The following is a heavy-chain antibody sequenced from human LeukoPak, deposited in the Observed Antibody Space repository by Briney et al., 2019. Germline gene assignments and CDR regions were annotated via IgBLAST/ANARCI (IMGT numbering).Heavy chain of an antibody. CDR2: INSDGSST. CDR3: AKVMTTGNYYYYYMDV. J-gene: IGHJ6*03. D-gene: IGHD1-1*01. Sequence: PGGSLRLSCAASGFTFSSYWMHWVRQAPGKGLVWVSRINSDGSSTSYADSVKGRFTISRDNSKNTLYLQMNSLRAEDTAVYYCAKVMTTGNYYYYYMDVWGKGTTVTISS. V-gene: IGHV3-74*01. CDR1: GFTFSSYW.